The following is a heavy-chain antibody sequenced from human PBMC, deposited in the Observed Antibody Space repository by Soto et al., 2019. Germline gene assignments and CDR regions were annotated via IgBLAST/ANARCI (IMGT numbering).Heavy chain of an antibody. CDR2: ISSSSSYT. CDR1: GFTFSDYY. J-gene: IGHJ5*02. Sequence: QVQLVESGGGLVKPGGSLRLSCAASGFTFSDYYMSWIRQAPGKGLEWVSYISSSSSYTNYADSVKGRFTISRDNAKNSLYLQMNSLRAEDTAVYYCARGPGPSIAAAGNNWFDPWGQGTLVTVSS. D-gene: IGHD6-13*01. V-gene: IGHV3-11*05. CDR3: ARGPGPSIAAAGNNWFDP.